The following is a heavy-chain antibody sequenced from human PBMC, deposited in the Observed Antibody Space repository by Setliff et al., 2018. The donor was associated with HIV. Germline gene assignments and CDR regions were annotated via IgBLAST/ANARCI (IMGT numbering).Heavy chain of an antibody. V-gene: IGHV4-39*01. D-gene: IGHD4-17*01. CDR2: VYYSGST. Sequence: SETLSLTCTVSGGTISNSYYYWGWIRQSPGKGLEWIGNVYYSGSTYFNPSLRNRVSISVDTSKNQSSLKLSSVTAADTAVYYCARLVGPIINDYGDYDYYYMDVWGKGTTVTVSS. CDR3: ARLVGPIINDYGDYDYYYMDV. J-gene: IGHJ6*03. CDR1: GGTISNSYYY.